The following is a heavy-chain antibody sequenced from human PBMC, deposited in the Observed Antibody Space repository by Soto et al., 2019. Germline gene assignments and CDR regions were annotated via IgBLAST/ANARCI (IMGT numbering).Heavy chain of an antibody. Sequence: LSLTCAVYGGSFSGYYWSWIRQPPGKGLEWIGEINHSGSTNYNPSLKSRVTISVDTSKNQFSLKLSSVTAADTAVYYCARGPYSGYERASRSGVEYWGQGTLVTVSS. D-gene: IGHD5-12*01. J-gene: IGHJ4*02. CDR2: INHSGST. V-gene: IGHV4-34*01. CDR3: ARGPYSGYERASRSGVEY. CDR1: GGSFSGYY.